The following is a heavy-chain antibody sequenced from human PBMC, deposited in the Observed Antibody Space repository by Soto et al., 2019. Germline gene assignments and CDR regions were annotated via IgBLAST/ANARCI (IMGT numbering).Heavy chain of an antibody. J-gene: IGHJ6*02. D-gene: IGHD6-13*01. V-gene: IGHV3-30*04. Sequence: GESLKISCAASGFTFSSYAMHWVRQAPGKGLEWVAVISYDGSNKYYADSVKGRFTISRDNSKNTLYLQMNSLRAEDTAVYYCARARVSSSWYNYYSGMDVWGQGTTVTVSS. CDR2: ISYDGSNK. CDR1: GFTFSSYA. CDR3: ARARVSSSWYNYYSGMDV.